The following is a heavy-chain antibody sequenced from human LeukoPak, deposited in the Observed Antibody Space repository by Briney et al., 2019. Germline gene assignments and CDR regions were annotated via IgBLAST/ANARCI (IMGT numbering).Heavy chain of an antibody. CDR2: INHGGST. D-gene: IGHD2-2*01. J-gene: IGHJ3*02. V-gene: IGHV4-34*01. Sequence: PSETLSLTCAVYGGAFSGDYWSWIRQPPGKGLEWIGEINHGGSTNYNPSLNSLVTISVDTSKNQCSLKLSSVTAADTPVYYCARKYRALVVPAAMTHDAFDIWGQGTMVTVSS. CDR3: ARKYRALVVPAAMTHDAFDI. CDR1: GGAFSGDY.